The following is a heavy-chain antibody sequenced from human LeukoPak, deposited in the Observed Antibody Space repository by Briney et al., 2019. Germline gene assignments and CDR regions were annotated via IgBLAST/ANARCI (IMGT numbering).Heavy chain of an antibody. CDR2: IYSGGST. J-gene: IGHJ4*02. Sequence: GGSLRLSCAASGFTVSSNYMSWVRQAPGKGLEWVSVIYSGGSTYYADSVKGRFTISRDNAKNSLYLQMNSLRAEDTAVYYCARDLEGANLFDYWGQGTLVTVSS. V-gene: IGHV3-53*01. CDR1: GFTVSSNY. D-gene: IGHD1-26*01. CDR3: ARDLEGANLFDY.